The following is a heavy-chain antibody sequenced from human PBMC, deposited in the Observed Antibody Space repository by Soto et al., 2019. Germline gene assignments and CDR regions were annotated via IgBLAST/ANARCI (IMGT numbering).Heavy chain of an antibody. CDR2: IYWDDDK. D-gene: IGHD4-17*01. CDR3: AHTPFYGDSFGY. J-gene: IGHJ4*02. CDR1: GFSFSTGGVG. V-gene: IGHV2-5*02. Sequence: QITLKESGPTLVKPTQTLTLTCTFSGFSFSTGGVGVGWIRQPPGKALEWLALIYWDDDKRYSPSLKSRLTINKDTSKNQVVLTMTNMDPVDTATYYCAHTPFYGDSFGYWGQGTLVTVSS.